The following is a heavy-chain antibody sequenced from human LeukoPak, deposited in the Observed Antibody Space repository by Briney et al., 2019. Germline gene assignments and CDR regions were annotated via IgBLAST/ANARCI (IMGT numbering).Heavy chain of an antibody. CDR1: GGSISSTIHY. J-gene: IGHJ4*02. CDR3: ARDARVQKWFGELLKTTTYYFDY. CDR2: MYYSGSN. Sequence: SETLSLTCSVSGGSISSTIHYWGWIRQPPGKGLEWIASMYYSGSNFYNPSLKSRVSISVDTSKNQFSLKLSSVTAADTAVYYCARDARVQKWFGELLKTTTYYFDYWGQGTLVTVSS. D-gene: IGHD3-10*01. V-gene: IGHV4-39*07.